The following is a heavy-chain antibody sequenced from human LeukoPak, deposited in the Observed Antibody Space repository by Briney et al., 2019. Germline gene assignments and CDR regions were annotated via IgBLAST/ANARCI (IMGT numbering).Heavy chain of an antibody. CDR1: GYIFTSYV. Sequence: GASVKVSCKASGYIFTSYVMHWVRQAPGQRLEWMGWINTGNGNTKYSQKFQGRVTITRDTFASTGYMELRSLRSEDTAVYFCARGTQILNWFDPWGQGTLVTVSS. CDR2: INTGNGNT. J-gene: IGHJ5*02. D-gene: IGHD1-7*01. CDR3: ARGTQILNWFDP. V-gene: IGHV1-3*04.